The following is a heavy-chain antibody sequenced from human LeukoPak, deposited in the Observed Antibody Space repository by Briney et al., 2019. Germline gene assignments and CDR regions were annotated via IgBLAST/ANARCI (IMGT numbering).Heavy chain of an antibody. CDR1: GGTFSSYA. J-gene: IGHJ4*02. CDR3: AKGYSSSWYSGYFDY. Sequence: SVKVSCKASGGTFSSYAISWVRQAPGQGLEWMGGIIPIFGTANYAQKFQGRVTITADKSTSTAYMELSSLRSEDTAVYYCAKGYSSSWYSGYFDYWGQGTLVTVSS. D-gene: IGHD6-13*01. V-gene: IGHV1-69*06. CDR2: IIPIFGTA.